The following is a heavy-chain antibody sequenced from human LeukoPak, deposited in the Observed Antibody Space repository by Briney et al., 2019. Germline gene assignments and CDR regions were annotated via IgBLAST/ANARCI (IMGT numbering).Heavy chain of an antibody. CDR3: ARGRVSFYCSSTSCYASYYYMDV. Sequence: ASVKVSCKASGYTFTGYYMHWVRQAPGQGLEWMGWINPNSGGTNYAQKFQGWVTMTRDTSISTAYMELSRLRSDDTAVYYCARGRVSFYCSSTSCYASYYYMDVWGKGTTVTVSS. CDR2: INPNSGGT. V-gene: IGHV1-2*04. D-gene: IGHD2-2*01. CDR1: GYTFTGYY. J-gene: IGHJ6*03.